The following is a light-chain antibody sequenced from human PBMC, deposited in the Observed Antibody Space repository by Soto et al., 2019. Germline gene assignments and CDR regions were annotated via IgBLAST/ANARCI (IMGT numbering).Light chain of an antibody. CDR3: FSYTSSGTYV. CDR1: SSDVGNYKY. Sequence: QSALTQPASVSGSPGQSITISCTETSSDVGNYKYVSWYQQHPGKAPKLMIYEVSNRPSGVSNRFSGSKSGNTASLTTSGLQDEDETDYYCFSYTSSGTYVFGTGTKVTVL. J-gene: IGLJ1*01. V-gene: IGLV2-14*01. CDR2: EVS.